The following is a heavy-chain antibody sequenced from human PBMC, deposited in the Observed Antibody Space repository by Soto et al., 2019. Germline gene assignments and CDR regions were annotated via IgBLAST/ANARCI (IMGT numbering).Heavy chain of an antibody. V-gene: IGHV4-4*02. CDR1: GASITSNNW. J-gene: IGHJ4*02. CDR3: ARVYSGSYSDS. D-gene: IGHD1-26*01. CDR2: IFHSGST. Sequence: QVQLQESGPGLVKPSGTLSLTCAVSGASITSNNWWSWVRQPPGKGLEWIGEIFHSGSTYYNPSLKTRLTISVDTSKTQFSLKLSSVTAADTAVYYCARVYSGSYSDSWGRGTLVTVSS.